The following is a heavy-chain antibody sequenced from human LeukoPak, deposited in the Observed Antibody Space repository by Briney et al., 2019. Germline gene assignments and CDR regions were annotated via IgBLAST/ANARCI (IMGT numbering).Heavy chain of an antibody. J-gene: IGHJ6*03. Sequence: GGSLRLSCAASGFTFSSYGMNWVRKAPGKGLEWVSGISGSGGSTYYADSVKGRFTISRDNSKNTLYLQMNSLRAEDTAVYCCAKDKGYCSSISCYLNYYYMDVWGKGTTVTISS. V-gene: IGHV3-23*01. CDR2: ISGSGGST. D-gene: IGHD2-2*01. CDR1: GFTFSSYG. CDR3: AKDKGYCSSISCYLNYYYMDV.